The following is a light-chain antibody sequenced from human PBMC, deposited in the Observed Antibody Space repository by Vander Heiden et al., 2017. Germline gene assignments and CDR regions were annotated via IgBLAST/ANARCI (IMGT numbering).Light chain of an antibody. Sequence: EIVMTQSPGTMSLSPGERATLSCRASQSITNSYLAWYQQTRGQAPRLLIYGASSRATGIPDRFSGSGSGTDFTLTISRLEPEDVAVYYCQQYSGSATFGQGTKVEIK. CDR3: QQYSGSAT. J-gene: IGKJ1*01. CDR1: QSITNSY. V-gene: IGKV3-20*01. CDR2: GAS.